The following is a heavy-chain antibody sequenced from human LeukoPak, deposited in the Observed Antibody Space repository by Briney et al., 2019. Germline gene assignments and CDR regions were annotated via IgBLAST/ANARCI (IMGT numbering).Heavy chain of an antibody. D-gene: IGHD6-19*01. CDR1: GFKFKTYW. CDR2: IKHDGRET. Sequence: GGSLRLSCVVSGFKFKTYWMTWVRQAPGKGLEWVATIKHDGRETYYVDSVKGRFTISRDNAKNSLYLQMNSLRAEDTAVYYCARDSSGWYYFDHWGQGILVTVSS. CDR3: ARDSSGWYYFDH. J-gene: IGHJ4*02. V-gene: IGHV3-7*01.